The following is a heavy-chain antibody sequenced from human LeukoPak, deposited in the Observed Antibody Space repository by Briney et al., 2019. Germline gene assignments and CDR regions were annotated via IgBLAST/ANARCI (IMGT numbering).Heavy chain of an antibody. V-gene: IGHV4-34*01. CDR3: ARGRGSTD. D-gene: IGHD4-11*01. Sequence: SEALSLTCAVYGGSFSGYYWSWIRQPPGKGLEWIGEINHSGSTNYNPSLKSRATISVDTSKNQFSLKLSSVTAADTAVYYCARGRGSTDWGQGTLVTVSS. J-gene: IGHJ4*02. CDR1: GGSFSGYY. CDR2: INHSGST.